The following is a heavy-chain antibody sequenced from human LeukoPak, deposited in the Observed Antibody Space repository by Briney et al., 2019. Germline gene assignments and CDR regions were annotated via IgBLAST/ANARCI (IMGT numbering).Heavy chain of an antibody. V-gene: IGHV4-59*08. CDR2: IYYSGST. CDR3: ARSYCSGGSCWVYFDY. Sequence: SETLSLTCSVSGGSISSYYWSWIRQPPGKGLEWIGNIYYSGSTNYNPSLKSRVTISVDTSKNQFSLKLSSVTAADTAIYYCARSYCSGGSCWVYFDYWGQGTLVTVSS. J-gene: IGHJ4*02. D-gene: IGHD2-15*01. CDR1: GGSISSYY.